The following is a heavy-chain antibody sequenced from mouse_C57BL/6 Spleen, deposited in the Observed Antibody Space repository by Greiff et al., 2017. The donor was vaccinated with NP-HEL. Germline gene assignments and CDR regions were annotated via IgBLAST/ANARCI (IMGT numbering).Heavy chain of an antibody. V-gene: IGHV1-22*01. J-gene: IGHJ1*03. CDR3: AWDYDGWYFDV. D-gene: IGHD2-4*01. CDR1: GYTFTDYN. Sequence: VQLQQSGPELVKPGASVKMSCKASGYTFTDYNMHWVKQSHGKSLEWIGYINPNNGGTSYNQKFKGKATLTVNKSSSTAYMGLRSLTSEDSAVYYCAWDYDGWYFDVWGTGTTVTVSS. CDR2: INPNNGGT.